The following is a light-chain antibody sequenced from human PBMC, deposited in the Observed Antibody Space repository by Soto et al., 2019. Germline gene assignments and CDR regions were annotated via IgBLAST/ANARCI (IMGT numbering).Light chain of an antibody. CDR1: QSVNRKS. Sequence: EIVLTQSPGTLSLSPGVRAALSCRASQSVNRKSLAWYQQKPGQAPRLLIYGASSRATGIPDRFSGSGSGTEFTLTISGLEPEDFAVYYCQQYAGSPGFTFGPGTKVDFK. J-gene: IGKJ3*01. CDR3: QQYAGSPGFT. CDR2: GAS. V-gene: IGKV3-20*01.